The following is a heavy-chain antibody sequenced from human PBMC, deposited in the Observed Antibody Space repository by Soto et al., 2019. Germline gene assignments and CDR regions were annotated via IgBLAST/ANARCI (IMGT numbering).Heavy chain of an antibody. V-gene: IGHV3-30*18. D-gene: IGHD2-2*01. CDR3: AKVTGYCSSSSCSREYYYYYGLDV. Sequence: XGSLRLSCSASGFTFSSYGMHWVRQAPGKGLDWVAVISYDGSNKYYGDSVKGRFTISRDNPKNTLYLQMNSLRAEDTAVYYCAKVTGYCSSSSCSREYYYYYGLDVWGQGTTVTVSS. CDR1: GFTFSSYG. CDR2: ISYDGSNK. J-gene: IGHJ6*02.